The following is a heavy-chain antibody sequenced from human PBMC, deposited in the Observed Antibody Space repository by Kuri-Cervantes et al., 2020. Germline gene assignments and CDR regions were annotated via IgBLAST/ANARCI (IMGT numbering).Heavy chain of an antibody. CDR3: ARAGLGTLHYYYYMDV. Sequence: ASVKVSCKASGYTFTSYGISWVRQAPGQGLEWMGWISAYNGDTNYAQKFQGRVTITTDESTSTAYMELSSLRSEDTAVYYCARAGLGTLHYYYYMDVWGKGTTVTVSS. V-gene: IGHV1-18*01. D-gene: IGHD7-27*01. J-gene: IGHJ6*03. CDR1: GYTFTSYG. CDR2: ISAYNGDT.